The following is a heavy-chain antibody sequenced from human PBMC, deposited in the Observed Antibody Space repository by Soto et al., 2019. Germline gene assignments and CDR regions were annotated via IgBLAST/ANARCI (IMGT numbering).Heavy chain of an antibody. Sequence: VRLVESGGTLVQPGGSLRISCAASGLTFSGHWMTWVRQTPGKGPEWVANISPDGSDKSYVDSVKGRFTISRDNDKNSLSLQLDSLRAEDTAVYHCPCRPAGNTYHAVFDFWGQGTLVTVSS. CDR1: GLTFSGHW. CDR3: PCRPAGNTYHAVFDF. D-gene: IGHD6-6*01. CDR2: ISPDGSDK. V-gene: IGHV3-7*03. J-gene: IGHJ4*02.